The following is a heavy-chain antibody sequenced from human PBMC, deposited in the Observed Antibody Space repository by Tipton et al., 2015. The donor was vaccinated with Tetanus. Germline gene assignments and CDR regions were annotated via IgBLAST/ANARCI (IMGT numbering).Heavy chain of an antibody. CDR2: FVPIRGTT. Sequence: QLVQSGAEVKKPGSSVKVSCKASGSTLRRYAIPWVRQAPGQGLEWLGGFVPIRGTTFHAQKMQGRNSITADDARLTAFRDLRSLTSYDKAVYYCARSSVTGQEVLETMSEQPFYHYYSMDVWGQGTTVTVSS. CDR3: ARSSVTGQEVLETMSEQPFYHYYSMDV. J-gene: IGHJ6*02. CDR1: GSTLRRYA. D-gene: IGHD3-3*01. V-gene: IGHV1-69*19.